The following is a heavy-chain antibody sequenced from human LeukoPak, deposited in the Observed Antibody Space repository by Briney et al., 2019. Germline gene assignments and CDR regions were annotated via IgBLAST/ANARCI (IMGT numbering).Heavy chain of an antibody. Sequence: GGSLRLSCAASGFTFSSYSMNWVRQAPGKGLEWVSGISWNSGSIGYADSVKGRFTISRDNAKNSLYLQMNSLRAEDTALYYCAKASRLVGDMGDAFDIWGQGTMVTVSS. J-gene: IGHJ3*02. V-gene: IGHV3-9*01. D-gene: IGHD2-2*01. CDR1: GFTFSSYS. CDR2: ISWNSGSI. CDR3: AKASRLVGDMGDAFDI.